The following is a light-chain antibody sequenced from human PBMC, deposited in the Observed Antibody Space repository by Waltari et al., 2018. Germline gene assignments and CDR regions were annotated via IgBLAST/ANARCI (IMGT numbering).Light chain of an antibody. CDR2: GAS. J-gene: IGKJ4*01. CDR3: QQYDISPLT. CDR1: QPIRTTY. V-gene: IGKV3-20*01. Sequence: EIVLTQSPGTLSLSPGEGATLSCRTSQPIRTTYLAWYQQKPGKAPTLLIYGASSRTTGVPDRFTGSGSGAEFSPTISILEPEDFATYYCQQYDISPLTFGVGTNVEI.